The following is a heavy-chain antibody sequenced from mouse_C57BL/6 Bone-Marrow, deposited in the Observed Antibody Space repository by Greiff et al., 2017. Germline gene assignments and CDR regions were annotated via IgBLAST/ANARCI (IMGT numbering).Heavy chain of an antibody. CDR2: IHPNSGST. J-gene: IGHJ2*01. CDR1: GYTFTSYW. D-gene: IGHD2-2*01. V-gene: IGHV1-64*01. Sequence: QVQLQQPGAELVKPGASVKLSCKASGYTFTSYWMHWVNQRTGQGLEWIGMIHPNSGSTNYNEKFKSKATLTVDKSSRTAYMQLSSLTSEDSAVYYCATGISTMVTTGDYWGQGTTLTVSS. CDR3: ATGISTMVTTGDY.